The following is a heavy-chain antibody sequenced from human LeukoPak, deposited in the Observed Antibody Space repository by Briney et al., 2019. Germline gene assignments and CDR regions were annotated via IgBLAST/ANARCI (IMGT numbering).Heavy chain of an antibody. CDR2: IIPIFGAA. J-gene: IGHJ5*02. V-gene: IGHV1-69*05. Sequence: SVKVSCKASGGTFSSYAISWVRQAPGQGLEWMGGIIPIFGAANYAQKFQGRVTITTDESTSTAYMELSSLRSEDTAVYYCARDYSSEYNWFDPWGQGTLVTVSS. D-gene: IGHD4-11*01. CDR1: GGTFSSYA. CDR3: ARDYSSEYNWFDP.